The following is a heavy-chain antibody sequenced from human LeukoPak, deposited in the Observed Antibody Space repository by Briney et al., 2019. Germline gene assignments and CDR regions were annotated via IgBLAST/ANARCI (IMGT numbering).Heavy chain of an antibody. CDR3: ARALEYSSSTYFDY. Sequence: SETLSLTCAVYGGSFSGYFWSWIRQPPGKGLEWIGYIYYSGSTNYNPSLKSRVTISVDTSKNQFSLKLSSVTAADTAVYYCARALEYSSSTYFDYWGQGTLVTVSS. CDR1: GGSFSGYF. J-gene: IGHJ4*02. CDR2: IYYSGST. D-gene: IGHD6-6*01. V-gene: IGHV4-59*01.